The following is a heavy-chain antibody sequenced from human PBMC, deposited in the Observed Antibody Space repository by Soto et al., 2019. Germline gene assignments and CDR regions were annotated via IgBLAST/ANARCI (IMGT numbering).Heavy chain of an antibody. Sequence: ASVKLSCKASGYTSTSFDINWVRQATGQGLEWMGWLNPNSNNTAYAQKFQGRVIMTWDTSRSTTYLELGSLRSEDTAVYYCIIGGVFVLDAFDIWGPGTMVTVSS. D-gene: IGHD3-16*02. CDR3: IIGGVFVLDAFDI. V-gene: IGHV1-8*02. CDR2: LNPNSNNT. CDR1: GYTSTSFD. J-gene: IGHJ3*02.